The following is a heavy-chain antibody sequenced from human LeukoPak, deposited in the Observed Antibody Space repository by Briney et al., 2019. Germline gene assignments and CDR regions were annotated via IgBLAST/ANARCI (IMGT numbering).Heavy chain of an antibody. V-gene: IGHV4-38-2*01. CDR3: ARHEEGLRLLGFDY. D-gene: IGHD5-12*01. J-gene: IGHJ4*02. Sequence: SETLSLTCAVSGYSISSGYYWGWVRQPPGKGLEWIGSIYHSGSTYYNPSLKSRVTISVDTSKNQFSLNLSSVTAADTAVYFCARHEEGLRLLGFDYWGQGTLVTVSS. CDR2: IYHSGST. CDR1: GYSISSGYY.